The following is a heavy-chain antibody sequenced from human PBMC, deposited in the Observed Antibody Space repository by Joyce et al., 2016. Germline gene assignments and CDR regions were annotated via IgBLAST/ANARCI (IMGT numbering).Heavy chain of an antibody. CDR3: AKVAYCSSDCYPGEVGALYYFDY. CDR1: GCTFTPYG. D-gene: IGHD2-21*02. Sequence: EVQLLESGGGPVQTGGSLRLSRAASGCTFTPYGMSWVRQAPGKGLECCSTVSVSGATTYSPDSVEGRFTISRDNSKNTLYLQKNSLRAEDTAVYYCAKVAYCSSDCYPGEVGALYYFDYWGKGTLVIVSS. V-gene: IGHV3-23*01. CDR2: VSVSGATT. J-gene: IGHJ4*02.